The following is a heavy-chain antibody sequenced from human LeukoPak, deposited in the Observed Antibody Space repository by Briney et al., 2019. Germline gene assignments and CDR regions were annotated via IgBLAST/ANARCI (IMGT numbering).Heavy chain of an antibody. Sequence: PSETLSLTCAVYGGSFSGYYWSWIRQPPGKGLEWIGEINHSGSTNYNPSLKSRVTISVDTSKNQFSLKLSSVTAADTAVYYCATRGAAYYDSSGYDDYRGQGTLVTVSS. CDR3: ATRGAAYYDSSGYDDY. J-gene: IGHJ4*02. V-gene: IGHV4-34*01. CDR2: INHSGST. D-gene: IGHD3-22*01. CDR1: GGSFSGYY.